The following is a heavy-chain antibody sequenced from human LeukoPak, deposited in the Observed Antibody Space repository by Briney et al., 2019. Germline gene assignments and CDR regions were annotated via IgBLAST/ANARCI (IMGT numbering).Heavy chain of an antibody. Sequence: ASVKVSCKASGGTFSSYAISWVRQAPGQGLEWMGGIIPIFGTANYAQKFQGRVTITADESTSTAYMELSSLRSEDTAVYYCARDPRSYGDYSIDAFDIWGQGTMVTVSS. CDR1: GGTFSSYA. CDR2: IIPIFGTA. CDR3: ARDPRSYGDYSIDAFDI. V-gene: IGHV1-69*13. D-gene: IGHD4-17*01. J-gene: IGHJ3*02.